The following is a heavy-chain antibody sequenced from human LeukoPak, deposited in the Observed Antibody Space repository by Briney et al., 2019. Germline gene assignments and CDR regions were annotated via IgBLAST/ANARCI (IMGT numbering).Heavy chain of an antibody. Sequence: GASVKVSCKASGYTFTSYGISWVRQAPGQGLEWMGWISAYNGNTNYAQKLQGRVTMTTDTSTSTAYMELRSLRSDDTAVYYCAKGQYSSSWYGGYFDYWGQGTLVTVSS. CDR3: AKGQYSSSWYGGYFDY. CDR1: GYTFTSYG. J-gene: IGHJ4*02. CDR2: ISAYNGNT. V-gene: IGHV1-18*01. D-gene: IGHD6-13*01.